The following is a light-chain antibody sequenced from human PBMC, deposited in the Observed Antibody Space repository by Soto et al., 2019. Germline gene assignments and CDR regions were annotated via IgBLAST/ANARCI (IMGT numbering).Light chain of an antibody. CDR3: QQLNSYPLT. CDR2: AAS. J-gene: IGKJ4*01. Sequence: IQLTRSPSSLSASVGDRVTITCRASQGISSYLAWYQQKLGKAPKLLIYAASTLQSGVPSRFAGSGSGTDFTLTISSLQPEDFATYYCQQLNSYPLTFGGGTKVDIK. CDR1: QGISSY. V-gene: IGKV1-9*01.